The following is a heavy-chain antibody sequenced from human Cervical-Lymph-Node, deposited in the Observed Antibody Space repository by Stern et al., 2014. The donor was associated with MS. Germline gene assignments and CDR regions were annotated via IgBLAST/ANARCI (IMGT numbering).Heavy chain of an antibody. J-gene: IGHJ4*02. V-gene: IGHV4-59*01. CDR2: IYDSGRT. Sequence: VQLVESGPGLVKPSETLSLTCTVSGGPITNYYWSWIRQPPGKGLEWSGYIYDSGRTNYNPSLKSRVSMSVDTSKNQFSLNLRSVTAADTAVYYCAREEGRDFWGQGTLVTVSS. CDR1: GGPITNYY. CDR3: AREEGRDF.